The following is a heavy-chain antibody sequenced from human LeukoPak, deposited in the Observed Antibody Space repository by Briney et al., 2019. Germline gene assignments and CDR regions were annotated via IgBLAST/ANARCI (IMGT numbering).Heavy chain of an antibody. V-gene: IGHV3-23*01. CDR1: GFTFSNYG. Sequence: GGSLRLSCAVSGFTFSNYGMNWVRQAPGKGLEWVSAISGSGNNTYYADSVKGRFTISRDNSKNTLYLQMNSLRAGDTAVYFCAKDLSPGHYWGQGILVTVSS. CDR2: ISGSGNNT. CDR3: AKDLSPGHY. J-gene: IGHJ4*02. D-gene: IGHD2/OR15-2a*01.